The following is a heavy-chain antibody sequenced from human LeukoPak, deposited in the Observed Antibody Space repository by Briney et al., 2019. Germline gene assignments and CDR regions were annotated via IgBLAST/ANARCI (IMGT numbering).Heavy chain of an antibody. Sequence: PSETLSLSCTVSGGSISNYYWSWIRQAPGKGLEWIGYIYYTGSTNKNPSLKSRVTMSVDTSKNQFSLNLKSVTPEDTAVYYCARNLILEQLVLNLWGQGILVAVSS. J-gene: IGHJ5*02. CDR1: GGSISNYY. D-gene: IGHD6-13*01. V-gene: IGHV4-59*01. CDR3: ARNLILEQLVLNL. CDR2: IYYTGST.